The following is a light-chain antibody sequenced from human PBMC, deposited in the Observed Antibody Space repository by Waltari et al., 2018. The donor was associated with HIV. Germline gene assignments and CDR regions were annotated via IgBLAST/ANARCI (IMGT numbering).Light chain of an antibody. CDR1: GTNIGAGYD. CDR2: GNT. J-gene: IGLJ3*02. Sequence: QSALTQPPSVSGAPGQRVTISCTGFGTNIGAGYDVHWDQQRPGTVPKVLISGNTHRPSGVPDRFTGSKSGSSASLVITGLQAEDEADYYCHAYDSSLSGSVFGGGTKLTVL. V-gene: IGLV1-40*01. CDR3: HAYDSSLSGSV.